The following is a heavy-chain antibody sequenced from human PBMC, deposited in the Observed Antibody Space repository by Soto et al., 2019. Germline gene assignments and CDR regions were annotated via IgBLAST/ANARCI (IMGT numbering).Heavy chain of an antibody. CDR3: AHKGDGYRGFKY. V-gene: IGHV2-5*02. Sequence: SGPPLVNPTQTLTLTCTLSGFSLFTSGVGVGWIRQTPGEALEWLVLIYWDDDKRYSPILRSRLTITKDTSKNQVVLTVTNMEPVDTATYYCAHKGDGYRGFKYWGQGTLVTVSS. CDR1: GFSLFTSGVG. J-gene: IGHJ4*02. CDR2: IYWDDDK. D-gene: IGHD5-12*01.